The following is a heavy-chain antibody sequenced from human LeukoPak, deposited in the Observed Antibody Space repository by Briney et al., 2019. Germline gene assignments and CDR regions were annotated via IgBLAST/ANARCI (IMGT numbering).Heavy chain of an antibody. J-gene: IGHJ4*02. CDR2: INHSGST. D-gene: IGHD3-22*01. Sequence: PSETLSLTCAVYGGSFSGYYWSWIRQPPGKGLEWIGEINHSGSTNYNPSLKSRVTISVDTSKNQFSLKLSSVTAADTAVYYCARSSGYSDYFDYWGQGTLVTVSS. CDR3: ARSSGYSDYFDY. CDR1: GGSFSGYY. V-gene: IGHV4-34*01.